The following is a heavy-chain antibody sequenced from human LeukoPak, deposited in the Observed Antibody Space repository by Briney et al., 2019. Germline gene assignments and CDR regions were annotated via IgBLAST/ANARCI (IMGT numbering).Heavy chain of an antibody. CDR1: GFTFSSYW. CDR3: AKSLAPTIVGATSNFDY. CDR2: IKQDGSEK. J-gene: IGHJ4*02. V-gene: IGHV3-7*03. D-gene: IGHD1-26*01. Sequence: GGSLRLSCAASGFTFSSYWMSWVRQAPGKGLEWVANIKQDGSEKYYVDSVKGRFTISRDNAKNSLYLQMNSLRAEDTAVYYCAKSLAPTIVGATSNFDYWGQGTLVTVSS.